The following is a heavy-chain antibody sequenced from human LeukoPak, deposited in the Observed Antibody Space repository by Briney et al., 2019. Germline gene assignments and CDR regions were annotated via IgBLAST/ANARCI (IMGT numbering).Heavy chain of an antibody. CDR2: ISGSGGST. CDR3: AKGVAYVWGSLYYFDY. J-gene: IGHJ4*02. V-gene: IGHV3-23*01. CDR1: GFTFSSYA. Sequence: LAGGSLRLSCAASGFTFSSYAMSWVRQAPGKGLEWVSAISGSGGSTYYADSVKGRFTISRDNSKNTLYLQMNSLSAEDTAVYYCAKGVAYVWGSLYYFDYWGQGTLVTVSS. D-gene: IGHD3-16*01.